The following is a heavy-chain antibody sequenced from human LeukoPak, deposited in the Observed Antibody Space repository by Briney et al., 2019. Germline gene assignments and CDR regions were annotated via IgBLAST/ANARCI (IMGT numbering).Heavy chain of an antibody. CDR1: GYSFTSYW. Sequence: GESLKISFKGSGYSFTSYWIGWVRQMPGKGLEWMGIIFPGDSDTRYSPSFQGQVTISADKSIFTAYLQWSSLKASDTAMYYCATLWNLEQGPNDWGQRNLVTVSS. V-gene: IGHV5-51*01. D-gene: IGHD3-3*01. J-gene: IGHJ4*02. CDR2: IFPGDSDT. CDR3: ATLWNLEQGPND.